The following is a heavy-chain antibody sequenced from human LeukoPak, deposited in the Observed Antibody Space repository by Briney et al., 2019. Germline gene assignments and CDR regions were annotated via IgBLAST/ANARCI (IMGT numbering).Heavy chain of an antibody. CDR3: ARDIRMYSSGWFLDY. D-gene: IGHD6-19*01. CDR2: ISANNGNT. Sequence: ASVMLPCKASGYIFSNYGISWVRQAPGQGLEWMGWISANNGNTDYAQKLQGRVTLTTDTSTSTAYMELRSLASDDTAVYYCARDIRMYSSGWFLDYWGQGTLVTVSS. CDR1: GYIFSNYG. J-gene: IGHJ4*02. V-gene: IGHV1-18*01.